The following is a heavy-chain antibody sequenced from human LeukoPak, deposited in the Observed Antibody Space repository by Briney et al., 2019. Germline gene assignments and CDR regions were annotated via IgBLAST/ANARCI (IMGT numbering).Heavy chain of an antibody. D-gene: IGHD2-21*01. CDR2: VYSSGST. J-gene: IGHJ2*01. CDR1: GGSISSFS. V-gene: IGHV4-4*07. CDR3: ARPRIRYFDL. Sequence: PSETLSLTCTVSGGSISSFSWSWIRQPAGKGLEWIGRVYSSGSTNYNPSLKSRVTMSVDTSKNQFSLKLSSVTAADTAVYYCARPRIRYFDLWGRGTLVTVSS.